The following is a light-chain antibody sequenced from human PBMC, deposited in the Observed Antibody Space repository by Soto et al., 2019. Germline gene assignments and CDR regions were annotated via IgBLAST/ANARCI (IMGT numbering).Light chain of an antibody. V-gene: IGKV1-5*01. J-gene: IGKJ1*01. CDR2: DVS. CDR3: QQYNTFWT. Sequence: IEVTQSPSTLSASVGDRVTITCRASQIISSWLAWYQQKPGKAPKLLIYDVSTLGTGVPSRFSGSGSGTDFTLTISSLQPDDSATYYCQQYNTFWTFGQGTKVDIK. CDR1: QIISSW.